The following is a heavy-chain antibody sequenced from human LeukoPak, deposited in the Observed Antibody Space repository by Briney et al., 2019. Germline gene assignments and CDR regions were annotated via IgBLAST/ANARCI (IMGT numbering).Heavy chain of an antibody. Sequence: GGSLRLSCVASGFTFSSYSMNWVRQAPGKGLEWVSYISITSSTIYYADSVKGRFTISRDNAKNSLSLQMNSLRHGDTAVYYCARDVRFYFDYWGQGTLVTVSS. J-gene: IGHJ4*02. CDR1: GFTFSSYS. CDR3: ARDVRFYFDY. V-gene: IGHV3-48*02. CDR2: ISITSSTI.